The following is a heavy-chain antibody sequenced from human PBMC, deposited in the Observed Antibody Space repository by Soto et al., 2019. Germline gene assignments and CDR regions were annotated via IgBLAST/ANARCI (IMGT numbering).Heavy chain of an antibody. J-gene: IGHJ6*02. V-gene: IGHV1-69*01. CDR2: IIPIFGTA. CDR3: ANYDAAAGGGVYYYYSGMDV. D-gene: IGHD6-13*01. Sequence: QVQLVQSGAEVKKPGSSVKVSCKASGGTFSSYAISWVRQAPGQGLEWMGGIIPIFGTANYAQKFQGRVTITADESTSTASMELSSLRSEDTAVYYCANYDAAAGGGVYYYYSGMDVRGQGTTGTVSS. CDR1: GGTFSSYA.